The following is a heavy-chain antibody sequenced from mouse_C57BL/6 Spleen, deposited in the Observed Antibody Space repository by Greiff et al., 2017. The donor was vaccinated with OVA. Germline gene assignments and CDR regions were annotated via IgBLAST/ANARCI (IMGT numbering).Heavy chain of an antibody. CDR3: ARLLRYGNAMDY. Sequence: QVQLQQSGAELVKPGASVKISCKASGYAFSSYWMNWVKQRPGKGLEWIGQIYPGDGDTNYNGKFKGKATLTADKSSSTAYLQLSSLTSEDSAVYFCARLLRYGNAMDYWGQGTSVTVSS. CDR1: GYAFSSYW. V-gene: IGHV1-80*01. J-gene: IGHJ4*01. D-gene: IGHD1-1*01. CDR2: IYPGDGDT.